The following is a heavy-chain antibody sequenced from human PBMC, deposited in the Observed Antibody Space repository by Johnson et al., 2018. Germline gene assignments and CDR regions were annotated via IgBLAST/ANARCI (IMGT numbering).Heavy chain of an antibody. D-gene: IGHD2-2*01. CDR1: GFTFDNYA. J-gene: IGHJ3*02. CDR2: INWNGGRT. Sequence: VQLVESGGGVVRPGGSLILSCAASGFTFDNYAMSWVRQGPGKGLEWVSGINWNGGRTGYADSVKGRFTISRYNAENSLFLRMNSLTPEDTALYYCARDYADAFEIWGQGTMVTVFS. CDR3: ARDYADAFEI. V-gene: IGHV3-20*04.